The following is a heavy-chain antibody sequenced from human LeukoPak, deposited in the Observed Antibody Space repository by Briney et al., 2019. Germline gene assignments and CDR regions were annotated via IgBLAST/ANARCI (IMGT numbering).Heavy chain of an antibody. CDR2: INHSGST. D-gene: IGHD3-10*01. Sequence: SETLSLTCAVYGGSFSGYYWSWIRQPPGKGLEWTGEINHSGSTNYNPSLKSRVTMSVDTSKNQFSLKLSSVTAADTAVYYCAAQPTRGAFDIWGQGTMVTVSS. J-gene: IGHJ3*02. CDR3: AAQPTRGAFDI. V-gene: IGHV4-34*01. CDR1: GGSFSGYY.